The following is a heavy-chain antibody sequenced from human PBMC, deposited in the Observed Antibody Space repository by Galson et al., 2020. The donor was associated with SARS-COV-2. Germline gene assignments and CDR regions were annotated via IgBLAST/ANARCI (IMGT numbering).Heavy chain of an antibody. CDR2: VKQDGSDR. Sequence: GESLKISCAASGFNFSTFCMSWVRQAPGKGLEWVANVKQDGSDRYYVDSVKGRFTISSDYAKNSLYLQMNSLRAEDTAVYYCARDQDGYNDFWGRGTLVTVSS. J-gene: IGHJ4*02. CDR3: ARDQDGYNDF. CDR1: GFNFSTFC. V-gene: IGHV3-7*01. D-gene: IGHD5-12*01.